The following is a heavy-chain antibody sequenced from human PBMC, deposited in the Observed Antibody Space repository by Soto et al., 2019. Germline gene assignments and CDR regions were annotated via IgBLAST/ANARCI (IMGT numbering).Heavy chain of an antibody. Sequence: EVQLVESGGGLVKPGGSLRLSCAASGFTLSSYSMNWVRQAPGKGLEWVSSISSSSSYIYYADSVRGRFTISRDNAKNSLYLQMNSRRAEDTAVYYCARDWGGAGTFDYWGQGTLVTVSS. CDR1: GFTLSSYS. V-gene: IGHV3-21*01. CDR3: ARDWGGAGTFDY. CDR2: ISSSSSYI. J-gene: IGHJ4*02. D-gene: IGHD3-16*01.